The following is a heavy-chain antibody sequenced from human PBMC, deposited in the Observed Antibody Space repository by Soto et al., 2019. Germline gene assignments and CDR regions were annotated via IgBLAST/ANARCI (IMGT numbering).Heavy chain of an antibody. D-gene: IGHD4-17*01. J-gene: IGHJ4*02. V-gene: IGHV3-7*03. CDR2: IKQDGSEK. CDR1: GFTFSSYW. Sequence: VESGGGLVQPGGSLRLSCAASGFTFSSYWMSWVRQAPGKGLEWVANIKQDGSEKYYVDSVKGRFTISRDNAKNSLYLQMNSLRAEDTAVYYCARGRNTVTTGTGFDYWGQGTLVTVSS. CDR3: ARGRNTVTTGTGFDY.